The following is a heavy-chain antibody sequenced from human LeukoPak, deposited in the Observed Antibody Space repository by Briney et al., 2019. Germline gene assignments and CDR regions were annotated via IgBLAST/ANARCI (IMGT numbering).Heavy chain of an antibody. CDR2: FDPEDGET. D-gene: IGHD3-22*01. CDR1: GYTPLELS. V-gene: IGHV1-24*01. CDR3: ATDPGGSGYN. Sequence: ASVKVSCKVSGYTPLELSMHGVRQPPGKGLGWMGGFDPEDGETIYAQKFQGRVTMTEDTSTDTAYMELSSLTSEDTAVYYCATDPGGSGYNWGQGTLVTVSS. J-gene: IGHJ4*02.